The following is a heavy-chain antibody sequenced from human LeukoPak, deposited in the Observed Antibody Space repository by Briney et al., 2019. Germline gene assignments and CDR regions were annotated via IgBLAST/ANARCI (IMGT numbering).Heavy chain of an antibody. J-gene: IGHJ4*02. V-gene: IGHV3-64*01. CDR3: ATRPLAYPFDY. CDR2: ISGNGGTT. Sequence: ETLSLTCTVSGGSISSYYWSWIRQAPGKGLEYVSAISGNGGTTYYANSVKGRFTISRDNSKRTLYLQMGSLRVEDMAVYYCATRPLAYPFDYWGQGTLVTVSS. CDR1: GGSISSYY.